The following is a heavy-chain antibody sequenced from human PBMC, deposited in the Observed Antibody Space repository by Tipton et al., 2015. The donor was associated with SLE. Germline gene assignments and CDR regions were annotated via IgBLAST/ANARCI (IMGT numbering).Heavy chain of an antibody. D-gene: IGHD1-20*01. CDR3: ARARSLITGTTGGTFDY. V-gene: IGHV4-34*01. J-gene: IGHJ4*02. CDR2: ISQSGST. Sequence: TLSLTCAVYGGSFSGYYWSWIRQPPGKGLEWIGEISQSGSTNYNPSLKSRVTISVDTSKNRFSLKLNSVTAADTAVYYCARARSLITGTTGGTFDYWGQGTLVTVSS. CDR1: GGSFSGYY.